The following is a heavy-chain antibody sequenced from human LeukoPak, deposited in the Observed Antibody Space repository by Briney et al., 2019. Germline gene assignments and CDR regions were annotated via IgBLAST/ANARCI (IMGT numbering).Heavy chain of an antibody. CDR1: GGSISSYY. CDR2: INHSGST. J-gene: IGHJ4*02. CDR3: ARLKSRWLQNTRGYFDY. Sequence: PSETLSLTCTVSGGSISSYYWSWIRQPPGKGLERIGEINHSGSTNYNPSLKSRVTISVDTSKNQFSLKLSSVTAADTAVYYCARLKSRWLQNTRGYFDYWGQGTLVTVSS. V-gene: IGHV4-34*01. D-gene: IGHD5-24*01.